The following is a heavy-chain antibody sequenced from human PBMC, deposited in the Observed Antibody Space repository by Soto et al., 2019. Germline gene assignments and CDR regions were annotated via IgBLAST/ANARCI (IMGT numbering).Heavy chain of an antibody. CDR1: GGSFTRTSHY. CDR3: ARETVSTEIGY. Sequence: QLHLQESGPGLVKPSETLFLTCTVSGGSFTRTSHYWVWIRQSPGKGLEWIGNIDYIGNTHYNPSFKSQATISVDATENPFSLTLSSVTAADTALSYCARETVSTEIGYWGQGILVSVSS. J-gene: IGHJ4*02. CDR2: IDYIGNT. V-gene: IGHV4-39*02. D-gene: IGHD4-17*01.